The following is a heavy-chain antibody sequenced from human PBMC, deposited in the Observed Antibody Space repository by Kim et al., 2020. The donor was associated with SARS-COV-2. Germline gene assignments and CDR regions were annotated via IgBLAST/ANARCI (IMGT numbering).Heavy chain of an antibody. J-gene: IGHJ4*02. D-gene: IGHD1-26*01. V-gene: IGHV3-30*02. Sequence: ADSVEGRFTISRDNSKNTLYLQMNSLRAEDTAVHYCARPVSGSYLSEFDYWGQGTLVTVSS. CDR3: ARPVSGSYLSEFDY.